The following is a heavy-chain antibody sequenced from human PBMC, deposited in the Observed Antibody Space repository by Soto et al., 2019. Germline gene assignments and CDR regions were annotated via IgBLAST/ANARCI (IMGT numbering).Heavy chain of an antibody. D-gene: IGHD3-22*01. V-gene: IGHV4-59*08. CDR1: GGSMNTYY. CDR2: IYYSGST. J-gene: IGHJ4*02. CDR3: ARLGGYYQAFDQ. Sequence: ETLSLTCTVSGGSMNTYYWGWFRQPPGKGLEWVGYIYYSGSTTYSPSLKSRVTISLDTSKNQFPLILNSVTAADTAVYYCARLGGYYQAFDQWGQGSLGTVSS.